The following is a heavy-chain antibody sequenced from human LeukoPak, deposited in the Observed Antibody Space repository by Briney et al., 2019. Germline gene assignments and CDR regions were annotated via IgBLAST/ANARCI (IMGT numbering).Heavy chain of an antibody. V-gene: IGHV3-30*02. Sequence: QPWGSLRLSCEASGFTFNIYGMHWVRQAPGKGLEWVAFIRFDGSNKYYADSVKGRFTISRDSAKNSLYLQMNSLRAEDTAVYYCAGISGISPRYWGQGTLVTVSS. CDR2: IRFDGSNK. J-gene: IGHJ4*02. D-gene: IGHD3-10*01. CDR3: AGISGISPRY. CDR1: GFTFNIYG.